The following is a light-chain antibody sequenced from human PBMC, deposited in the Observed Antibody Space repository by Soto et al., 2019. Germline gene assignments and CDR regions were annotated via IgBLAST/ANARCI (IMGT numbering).Light chain of an antibody. CDR3: SSYTNSTTLI. Sequence: QSALTQPPSASGSPGQSVTISCTGTTSDIGAYNYVSWFQQHPDKAPKLLIYEVMNRPSGVSDRFSGSKSGNTASLTISGLQAEDEAEYYCSSYTNSTTLIFGTGTQLTVL. V-gene: IGLV2-14*01. CDR2: EVM. CDR1: TSDIGAYNY. J-gene: IGLJ1*01.